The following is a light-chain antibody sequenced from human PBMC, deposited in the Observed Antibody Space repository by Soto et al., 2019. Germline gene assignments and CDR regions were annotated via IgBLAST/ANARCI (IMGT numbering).Light chain of an antibody. CDR3: QHRRKSFYT. V-gene: IGKV3-11*01. CDR2: DAS. CDR1: QDLAMF. J-gene: IGKJ2*01. Sequence: EIVLIQSPATLSLSPGDRATLSCRASQDLAMFLAWYQQKPGQPPRLLIHDASNRAAGIPARCSDSGSGTDCTLTVSGLEGEEFAIYYWQHRRKSFYTFGQGTRLEI.